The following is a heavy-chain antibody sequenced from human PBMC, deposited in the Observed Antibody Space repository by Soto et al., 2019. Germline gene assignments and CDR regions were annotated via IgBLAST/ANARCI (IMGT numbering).Heavy chain of an antibody. Sequence: GSLRLSCAASGFTFSSYSMNWVRQAPGKGLEWVSSISSSSSYIYYADSVKGRFTISRDNAKNSLYLQMNSLRAEDTAVYYCASSIVLMGSDYWGQGTLVTVSS. D-gene: IGHD2-8*01. J-gene: IGHJ4*02. CDR1: GFTFSSYS. CDR2: ISSSSSYI. CDR3: ASSIVLMGSDY. V-gene: IGHV3-21*01.